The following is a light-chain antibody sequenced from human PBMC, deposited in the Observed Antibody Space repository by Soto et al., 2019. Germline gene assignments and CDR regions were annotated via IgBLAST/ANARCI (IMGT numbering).Light chain of an antibody. CDR1: QGISNY. V-gene: IGKV1-9*01. CDR2: VAS. Sequence: DIQMTQSPSSLSASVGDRVTITCRATQGISNYLAWYQQKPGKAPELLIYVASTLQSGVPSRFSGSGSGNDFTLTICILQREPFASYFFPHPKSYPLSFGGGTNLDLK. J-gene: IGKJ4*01. CDR3: PHPKSYPLS.